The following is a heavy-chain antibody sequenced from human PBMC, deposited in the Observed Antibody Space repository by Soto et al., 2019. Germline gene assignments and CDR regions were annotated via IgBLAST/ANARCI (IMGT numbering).Heavy chain of an antibody. CDR3: ARGFSGYCSGGSCSSFDY. CDR1: GDSISSTHW. Sequence: PSETLSLTCAVSGDSISSTHWWTGVRQPPGKGLEYIGQIFHSGITNYNPSLESRVTISLDKSKSQFSLELNSVTGADTAIYYCARGFSGYCSGGSCSSFDYWGQGTLVTVS. J-gene: IGHJ4*02. D-gene: IGHD2-15*01. V-gene: IGHV4-4*02. CDR2: IFHSGIT.